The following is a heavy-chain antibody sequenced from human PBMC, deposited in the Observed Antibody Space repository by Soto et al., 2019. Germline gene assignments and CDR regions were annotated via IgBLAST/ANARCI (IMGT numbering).Heavy chain of an antibody. CDR1: GYTFTSYA. Sequence: QVQLVQSGAEVKKPGASVKVSSKASGYTFTSYAMHWGRQAPGQRIEWMGWINAGNGNTKYSQKFQGRVTITRDTSASTAYMELSSLRSEDTAVYYCAREMQGSDFAVYEFDYWGQGTLVTVSS. CDR3: AREMQGSDFAVYEFDY. J-gene: IGHJ4*02. CDR2: INAGNGNT. D-gene: IGHD6-6*01. V-gene: IGHV1-3*01.